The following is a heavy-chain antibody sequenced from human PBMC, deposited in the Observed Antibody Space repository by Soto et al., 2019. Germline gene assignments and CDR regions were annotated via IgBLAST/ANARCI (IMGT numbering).Heavy chain of an antibody. V-gene: IGHV4-34*01. CDR3: ARHHVRGRTIAGAAEF. D-gene: IGHD1-26*01. CDR2: INHNGNT. J-gene: IGHJ4*02. CDR1: GGSLSGYY. Sequence: QVQLQQWGAGLLKPSETLSLTCAVYGGSLSGYYWSWIRQPPGKGLEWIGEINHNGNTNYNPSLKSRVTISVDTSKNQLFLNLSSVTAADTAIYYCARHHVRGRTIAGAAEFWGQGTLVTVSS.